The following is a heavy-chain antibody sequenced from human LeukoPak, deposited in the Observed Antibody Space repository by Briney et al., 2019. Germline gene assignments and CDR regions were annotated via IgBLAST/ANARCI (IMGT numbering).Heavy chain of an antibody. CDR2: IYYSGST. V-gene: IGHV4-30-4*01. CDR3: ARVKWGSSSWFDP. D-gene: IGHD6-13*01. J-gene: IGHJ5*02. Sequence: SQTLSLTCTVSGGSISSGDYYWSWIRQPPGKGLEWIGYIYYSGSTYYNPSLKSRVTISVDTSKNQFSLKLSSVTAADTAVYYCARVKWGSSSWFDPWGQGTQVTVSS. CDR1: GGSISSGDYY.